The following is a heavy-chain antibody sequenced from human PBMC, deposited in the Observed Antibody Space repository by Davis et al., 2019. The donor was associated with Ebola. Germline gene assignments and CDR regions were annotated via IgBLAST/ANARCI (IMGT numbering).Heavy chain of an antibody. CDR3: ARGGLLWFGDNYYYGMDV. V-gene: IGHV1-2*05. D-gene: IGHD3-10*01. Sequence: ASVKVSCKASGYTFTSYAMHWVRQAPGQGLEWMRRINPNSGGTNYAQKFQGRVTMTRDTSISTAYMELSRLRSDDTVVYYCARGGLLWFGDNYYYGMDVWGQGTTVTVSS. CDR1: GYTFTSYA. CDR2: INPNSGGT. J-gene: IGHJ6*02.